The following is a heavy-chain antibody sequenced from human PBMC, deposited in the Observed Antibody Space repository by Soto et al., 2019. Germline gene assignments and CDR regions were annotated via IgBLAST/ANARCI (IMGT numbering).Heavy chain of an antibody. CDR1: GGSISSGGYY. V-gene: IGHV4-31*03. CDR2: IYYSGST. J-gene: IGHJ4*02. CDR3: ARDRSYCGGDCHHAFED. D-gene: IGHD2-21*02. Sequence: SETLSLTCTVSGGSISSGGYYWSWIRQHPGKGLEWIGYIYYSGSTYYNPSLKSRVTISVDTSKNQFSLKLSSVTAADTAVYYCARDRSYCGGDCHHAFEDWGQGTLVPVSS.